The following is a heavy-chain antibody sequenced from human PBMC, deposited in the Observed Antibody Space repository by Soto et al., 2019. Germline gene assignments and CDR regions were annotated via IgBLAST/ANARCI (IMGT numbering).Heavy chain of an antibody. J-gene: IGHJ5*02. CDR1: GYTFTGYY. CDR3: ARDVSIFEVSGYYLPMGFDP. V-gene: IGHV1-2*04. Sequence: ASVKVSCKASGYTFTGYYMHWVRQAPGQGLEWMGLINPNSGGTNYAQKFQGWVTMTRDTSISTAYMELSRLRSDDTAVYYCARDVSIFEVSGYYLPMGFDPLCQGTLLTISS. CDR2: INPNSGGT. D-gene: IGHD3-3*01.